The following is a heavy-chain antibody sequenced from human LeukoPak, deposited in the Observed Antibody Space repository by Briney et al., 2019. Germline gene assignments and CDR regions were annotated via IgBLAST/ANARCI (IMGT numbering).Heavy chain of an antibody. J-gene: IGHJ3*02. V-gene: IGHV1-8*01. D-gene: IGHD3-10*01. CDR2: MNPNSGNT. CDR1: GYTFTSYD. CDR3: ARGPIPDYYGSGSRTFDI. Sequence: ASVKVSCKASGYTFTSYDINWVRQATGQGLEWMGWMNPNSGNTGYAQKFQGRVTMTRNTSISTAYMELSSLRSEDTAVYYCARGPIPDYYGSGSRTFDIWGQGTMVTVSS.